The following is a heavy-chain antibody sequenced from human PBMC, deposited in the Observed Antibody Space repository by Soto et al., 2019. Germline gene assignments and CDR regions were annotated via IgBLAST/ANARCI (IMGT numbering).Heavy chain of an antibody. J-gene: IGHJ5*02. CDR2: VYYTGIT. D-gene: IGHD2-21*02. CDR1: GASIRSTDYY. Sequence: LSLTFTGSGASIRSTDYYWSWIRQAPGKGLEWIGYVYYTGITYYNPSLMSRLTISVDTSKNQFSLKLTSVTAAETAVYYCVRTAREGAVAPHWCELWGQETKVSVSS. V-gene: IGHV4-30-4*01. CDR3: VRTAREGAVAPHWCEL.